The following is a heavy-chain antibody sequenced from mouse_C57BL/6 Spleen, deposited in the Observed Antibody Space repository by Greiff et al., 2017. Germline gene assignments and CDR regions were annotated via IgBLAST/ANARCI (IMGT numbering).Heavy chain of an antibody. CDR3: ARGGAQATWFAY. Sequence: QVHVKQPGAELVKPGASVKLSCKASGYTFTSYWMHWVKQRPGQGLEWIGMIHPNSGSTNYNEKFKSKATLTVDKSSSTAYMQLSSLTSEDSAVYYCARGGAQATWFAYWGQGTLVTVSA. J-gene: IGHJ3*01. V-gene: IGHV1-64*01. D-gene: IGHD3-2*02. CDR1: GYTFTSYW. CDR2: IHPNSGST.